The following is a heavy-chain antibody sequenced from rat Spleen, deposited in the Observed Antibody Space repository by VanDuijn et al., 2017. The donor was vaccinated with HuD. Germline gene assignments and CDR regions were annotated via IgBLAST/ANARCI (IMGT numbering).Heavy chain of an antibody. V-gene: IGHV5-25*01. Sequence: EVQLVESGGGLVQPGRSLKLSCAASGFPSRNYYMAWVRQAPTKGLEWVAYISAGGGSTYYRDSVKGRFTISSDNAKSTLYLQMNSLRSEDTATYYCARHRMMVLITPFDYWGQGVMVTVSS. J-gene: IGHJ2*01. D-gene: IGHD1-12*02. CDR1: GFPSRNYY. CDR3: ARHRMMVLITPFDY. CDR2: ISAGGGST.